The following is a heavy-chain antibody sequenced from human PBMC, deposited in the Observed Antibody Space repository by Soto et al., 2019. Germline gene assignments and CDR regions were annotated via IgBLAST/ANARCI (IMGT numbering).Heavy chain of an antibody. D-gene: IGHD2-21*01. CDR2: INPNSGGT. Sequence: GASVKVSCKASGYIFIDYYINWVRQAPGQGLEWMGWINPNSGGTKYAEQFQGRVTMTTDTSITTAYMELSGLRSDDTAVYYCVRPYCGTNSCHDWFDPWGQGTPVTVS. J-gene: IGHJ5*02. CDR1: GYIFIDYY. V-gene: IGHV1-2*02. CDR3: VRPYCGTNSCHDWFDP.